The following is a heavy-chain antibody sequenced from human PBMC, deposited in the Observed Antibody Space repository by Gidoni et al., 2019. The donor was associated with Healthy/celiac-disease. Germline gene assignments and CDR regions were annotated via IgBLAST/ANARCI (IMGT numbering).Heavy chain of an antibody. D-gene: IGHD3-3*01. CDR1: GFPFSRYW. CDR3: AREGSYDFWSGYNDAFDI. J-gene: IGHJ3*02. Sequence: VQLVESGGGLVQPGGSLRLSCAASGFPFSRYWMSWVRQAPGKGLEWVANIKQDGSEKYYVDSVKGRFTISRDNAKNSLYLQMNSLRAEDTAVYYCAREGSYDFWSGYNDAFDIWGQGTMVTVSS. CDR2: IKQDGSEK. V-gene: IGHV3-7*01.